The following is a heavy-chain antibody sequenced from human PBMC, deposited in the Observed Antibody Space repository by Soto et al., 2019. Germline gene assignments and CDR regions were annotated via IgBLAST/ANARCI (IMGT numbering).Heavy chain of an antibody. CDR3: ARERSVGYCITTTCPKPFYYYAMDV. D-gene: IGHD2-2*01. CDR2: IIPIFGTP. Sequence: SVKVSCKASGGTFTHYAFGWVRQAPGQGLEWMGGIIPIFGTPDYAQKFQGRVTITADESTRTASMELSSLRSDDTAVYYCARERSVGYCITTTCPKPFYYYAMDVGGQGTTSTVS. CDR1: GGTFTHYA. V-gene: IGHV1-69*13. J-gene: IGHJ6*02.